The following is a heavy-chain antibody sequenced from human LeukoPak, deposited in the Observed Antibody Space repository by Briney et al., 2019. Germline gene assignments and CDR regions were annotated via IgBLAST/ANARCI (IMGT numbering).Heavy chain of an antibody. V-gene: IGHV3-9*01. CDR1: GFTFSSYA. CDR2: ISWNSGNL. J-gene: IGHJ4*02. Sequence: GGSLRLSCAASGFTFSSYAMNWVRLAPGKGLEWVSGISWNSGNLDYADSVKDRFTISRDNAKKSLYLQMNSLRPEDTAFYYCAKDRDLDYWGQGTLVTVSS. CDR3: AKDRDLDY.